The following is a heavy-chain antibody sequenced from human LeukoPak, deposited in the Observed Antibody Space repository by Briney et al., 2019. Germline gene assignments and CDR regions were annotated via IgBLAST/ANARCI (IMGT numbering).Heavy chain of an antibody. J-gene: IGHJ6*03. CDR2: INHSGST. CDR3: ARLLIGGITMIFRGPYYMDV. D-gene: IGHD3-22*01. V-gene: IGHV4-34*01. CDR1: GGSFSGYY. Sequence: SETLSLTCAVYGGSFSGYYWSWIRQPPGKGLEWIGEINHSGSTNYNPPLKSRVTISVDTSKNQFSLKLSSVTAADTAVYYCARLLIGGITMIFRGPYYMDVWGKGTTVTVSS.